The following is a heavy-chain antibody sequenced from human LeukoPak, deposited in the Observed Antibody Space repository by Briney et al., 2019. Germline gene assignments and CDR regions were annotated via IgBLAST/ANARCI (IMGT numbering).Heavy chain of an antibody. CDR3: VRVGGAMYGAYTPFDY. J-gene: IGHJ4*02. V-gene: IGHV3-74*01. Sequence: GGSLRLSCAASGFIVSNYWMHWVRQTPGQGLVWVSLIRSDGIYTNYADSVKGRFTISRDNAKNTLYLQMNSLRAEDTAVYYCVRVGGAMYGAYTPFDYWGQGTLVAVSS. CDR1: GFIVSNYW. CDR2: IRSDGIYT. D-gene: IGHD4-17*01.